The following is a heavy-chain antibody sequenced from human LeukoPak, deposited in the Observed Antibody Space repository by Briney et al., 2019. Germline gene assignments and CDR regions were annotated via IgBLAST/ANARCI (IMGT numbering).Heavy chain of an antibody. CDR2: IYYSGST. CDR1: GGSISSYY. D-gene: IGHD6-13*01. Sequence: SETLSLTCTVSGGSISSYYWSWIRQPPGKGLEWIGFIYYSGSTNYNPSPKSRVTMSVDTPKNQFSLKLSSVTAADTAVYYCARVAAAGIFDYWGQGTLVTVSS. CDR3: ARVAAAGIFDY. J-gene: IGHJ4*02. V-gene: IGHV4-59*12.